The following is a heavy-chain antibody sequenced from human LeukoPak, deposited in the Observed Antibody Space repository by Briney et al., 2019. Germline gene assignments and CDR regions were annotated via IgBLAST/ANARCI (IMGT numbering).Heavy chain of an antibody. V-gene: IGHV3-66*01. CDR2: INSSGST. Sequence: GGSLRLSCAASGFTVSSYYMSWVRQAPGKGLEWVSDINSSGSTYYAASVKSRFTISRDKSKNKLYLQMNSLSAEDTAVYYCATSIGGVVCYYYGMDVWGQGTTVTVSS. D-gene: IGHD3-3*01. J-gene: IGHJ6*02. CDR1: GFTVSSYY. CDR3: ATSIGGVVCYYYGMDV.